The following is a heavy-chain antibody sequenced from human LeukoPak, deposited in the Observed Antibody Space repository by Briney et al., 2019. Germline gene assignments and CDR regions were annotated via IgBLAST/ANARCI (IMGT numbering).Heavy chain of an antibody. J-gene: IGHJ6*02. CDR2: IDYSSSYR. D-gene: IGHD5/OR15-5a*01. CDR3: ARLTGEGVSYGMDV. Sequence: GGSLRLSCVASGFTFSSYSMNWVRQPPGRGLEWVSSIDYSSSYRYYADSLKGRFTTSRDNAKNSLYLQMNSLTAEDTAVYYCARLTGEGVSYGMDVWGQGTTVSVSS. CDR1: GFTFSSYS. V-gene: IGHV3-21*01.